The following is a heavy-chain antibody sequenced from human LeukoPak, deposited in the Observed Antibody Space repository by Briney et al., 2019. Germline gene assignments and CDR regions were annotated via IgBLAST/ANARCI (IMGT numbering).Heavy chain of an antibody. CDR2: IIPIFGTA. V-gene: IGHV1-69*05. Sequence: GASVKVSCKASGGTFSSYAISWVRQAPGQGLEWMGGIIPIFGTANYAQKFQGRVTITTDESTSTAYVELGSLRSEDTAVYYCARSLREGDHIVVVPAAIESGFDYWGQGTLVTVSS. D-gene: IGHD2-2*01. CDR3: ARSLREGDHIVVVPAAIESGFDY. J-gene: IGHJ4*02. CDR1: GGTFSSYA.